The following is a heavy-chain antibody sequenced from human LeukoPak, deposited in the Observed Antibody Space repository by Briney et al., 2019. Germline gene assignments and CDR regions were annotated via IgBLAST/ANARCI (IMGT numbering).Heavy chain of an antibody. CDR1: GFTFSSYS. V-gene: IGHV3-48*04. J-gene: IGHJ5*02. D-gene: IGHD2-21*01. CDR3: ATTGLLGDIP. CDR2: ISKNGKTI. Sequence: GGSLRLSCAASGFTFSSYSMNWVRQAPGKGLEWLSYISKNGKTIYYADSVKGRFTISRDNAKKSVYLQMNSLRAEDTAVYYCATTGLLGDIPWGQGTLVTVSS.